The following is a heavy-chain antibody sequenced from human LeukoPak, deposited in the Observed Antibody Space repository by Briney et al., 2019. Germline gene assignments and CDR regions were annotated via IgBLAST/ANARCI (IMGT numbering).Heavy chain of an antibody. J-gene: IGHJ4*02. CDR2: INPDDDSI. D-gene: IGHD3-10*01. V-gene: IGHV1-46*04. CDR1: EDTFTRHY. Sequence: GASVKVSCKASEDTFTRHYIHWVRQAPGQGLEWIGLINPDDDSIDYTQKLRGRITVTRDRSTSTVYMELKSVRSDDTALYYCAREGGSYKHFDDWGQGSLVTVSS. CDR3: AREGGSYKHFDD.